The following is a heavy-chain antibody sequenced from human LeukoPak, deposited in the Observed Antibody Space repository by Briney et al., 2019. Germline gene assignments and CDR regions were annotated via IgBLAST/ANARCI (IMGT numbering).Heavy chain of an antibody. J-gene: IGHJ3*02. Sequence: SETLSLTCAVYGGSFSGYYWSWIRQPPGKGLEWIGEINHSGSTNYNPSLKSRVTISVDTSKNQFSLKLSSVTAADTAVYYCASATTYYDILTGYLDAFDIWGQGTMVTVSS. CDR2: INHSGST. CDR1: GGSFSGYY. V-gene: IGHV4-34*01. D-gene: IGHD3-9*01. CDR3: ASATTYYDILTGYLDAFDI.